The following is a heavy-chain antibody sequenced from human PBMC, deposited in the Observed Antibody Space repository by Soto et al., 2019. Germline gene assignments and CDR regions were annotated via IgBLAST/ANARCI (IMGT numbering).Heavy chain of an antibody. V-gene: IGHV3-66*01. D-gene: IGHD1-26*01. CDR3: ARESIVGATSTFDY. Sequence: EVQLVESGGGLVQPGDSLRLSCAASGFTVSSNYMSWVRQAPGKGLEWVSIIYSGGSTYYADSVKGRFTISRDNSKNTLYLQMNSLRAEDTAVYYCARESIVGATSTFDYWGQGTLVTVSS. CDR2: IYSGGST. CDR1: GFTVSSNY. J-gene: IGHJ4*02.